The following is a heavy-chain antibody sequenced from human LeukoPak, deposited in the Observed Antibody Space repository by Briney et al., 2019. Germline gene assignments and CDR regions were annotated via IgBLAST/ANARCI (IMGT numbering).Heavy chain of an antibody. D-gene: IGHD1-1*01. CDR1: GFTFSSYG. J-gene: IGHJ3*02. CDR3: ARDPAKLETTRWAFDI. V-gene: IGHV3-30*03. Sequence: GRCLRLSCAASGFTFSSYGMHWVRQAPGKGLEWVAVISYDGSNKYYADSVKGRFTISRDNSKNTLYLQMNSLRAEDTAVYYCARDPAKLETTRWAFDIWGQGTMVTVSS. CDR2: ISYDGSNK.